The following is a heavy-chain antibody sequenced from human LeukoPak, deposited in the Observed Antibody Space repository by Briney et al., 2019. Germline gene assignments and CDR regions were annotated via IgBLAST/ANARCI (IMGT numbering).Heavy chain of an antibody. V-gene: IGHV1-8*01. J-gene: IGHJ6*02. CDR1: GYTFTSYD. CDR2: MNPNSGNT. Sequence: GASVKVSCKASGYTFTSYDINWVRQATGQGLDWMGWMNPNSGNTGYAQKFQGRVTMTRNTSISTAYMELSSLRSEDTAVYYCALRVDYYYYYGMDVWGQGTTVTVSS. CDR3: ALRVDYYYYYGMDV.